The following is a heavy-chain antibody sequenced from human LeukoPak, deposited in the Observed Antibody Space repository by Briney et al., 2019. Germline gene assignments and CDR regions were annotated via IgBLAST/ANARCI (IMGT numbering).Heavy chain of an antibody. CDR1: GYSISSGYY. CDR2: IYHSGST. D-gene: IGHD4/OR15-4a*01. J-gene: IGHJ4*02. V-gene: IGHV4-38-2*02. CDR3: AREANDFDY. Sequence: KPSETLSLTCTVSGYSISSGYYWGWIRQPPGKGLEWIGSIYHSGSTYYNPSLKSRVTISVDTSKNQFSLKLSSVTAADTAVYYCAREANDFDYWGQGTLVTVSS.